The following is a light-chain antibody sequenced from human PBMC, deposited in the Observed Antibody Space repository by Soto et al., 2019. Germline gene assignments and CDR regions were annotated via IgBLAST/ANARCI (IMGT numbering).Light chain of an antibody. CDR2: WAS. CDR1: QSILYSSKNKNY. Sequence: DIVMTQSPDSLAVSLGERATINCKSSQSILYSSKNKNYLAWYQQKPGQPPKLLIYWASTRESGVPDRFSGSGSAPDFTLTISNLQAEDVAVNYCQQYYTAPLLTFGGGTKVEIK. J-gene: IGKJ4*01. CDR3: QQYYTAPLLT. V-gene: IGKV4-1*01.